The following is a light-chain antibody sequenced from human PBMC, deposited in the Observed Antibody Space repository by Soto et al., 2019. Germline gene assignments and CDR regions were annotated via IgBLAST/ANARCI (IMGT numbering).Light chain of an antibody. CDR2: AAS. V-gene: IGKV1D-8*01. CDR3: QQEGT. CDR1: RGISSY. Sequence: VIWMTQSPSLLSASTGDRITISCRMRRGISSYLAWYQQKPGKAPELLIYAASTLQSGVPSRFSGSGSGTDFTLTISCLQSEDFATYYCQQEGTFGQGTKVEIK. J-gene: IGKJ1*01.